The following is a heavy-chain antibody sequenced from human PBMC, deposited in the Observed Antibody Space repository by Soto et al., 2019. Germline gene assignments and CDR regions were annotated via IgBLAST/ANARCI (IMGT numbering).Heavy chain of an antibody. D-gene: IGHD2-21*01. CDR3: ATELIAKYGMDV. Sequence: EVQLVESGGGLVQPGGSLRLCCAASGFTVSGNYVTWVRQAPGKGLEWVSVIYTDDNIYYADSVTGRFTISRDNSKNTFYLQMNRLRVEDTAVYYCATELIAKYGMDVWGQGTTVTVSS. CDR2: IYTDDNI. V-gene: IGHV3-53*01. CDR1: GFTVSGNY. J-gene: IGHJ6*02.